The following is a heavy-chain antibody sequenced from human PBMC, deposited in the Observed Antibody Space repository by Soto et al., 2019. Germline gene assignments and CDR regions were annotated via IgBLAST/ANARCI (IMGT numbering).Heavy chain of an antibody. CDR3: ARASSGLRDYDFWSGYYVPPYYFDY. CDR2: IYYSGST. J-gene: IGHJ4*02. D-gene: IGHD3-3*01. V-gene: IGHV4-31*03. CDR1: GGSISSGGYY. Sequence: QVQLQESGPGLVKPSQTLSLTCTVSGGSISSGGYYWSWIRQHPGKGLEWIGYIYYSGSTYYNPSLKIRVTISVDTSKNQFSLKLSSVTAADTAVYYCARASSGLRDYDFWSGYYVPPYYFDYWGQGTLVTVSS.